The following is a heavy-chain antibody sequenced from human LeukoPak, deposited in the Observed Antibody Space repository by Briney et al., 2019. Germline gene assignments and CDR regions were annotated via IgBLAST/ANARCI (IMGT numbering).Heavy chain of an antibody. D-gene: IGHD4-17*01. J-gene: IGHJ4*02. CDR3: AHSLRTVTTNQYYFDY. V-gene: IGHV2-5*01. Sequence: KESGPTLVKPTQTLTLTCTFSGFSLSTSGVGVGWIRQPPRKTLEWLALIYWNDDKPYSPSLKSTLTITKDTSKNQVVLTMTNMDPVDTATYYCAHSLRTVTTNQYYFDYWGQETLVTVSS. CDR1: GFSLSTSGVG. CDR2: IYWNDDK.